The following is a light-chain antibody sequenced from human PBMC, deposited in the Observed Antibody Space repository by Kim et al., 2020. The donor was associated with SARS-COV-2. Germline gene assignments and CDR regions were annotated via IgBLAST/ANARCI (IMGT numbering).Light chain of an antibody. CDR1: KGISNY. CDR2: AAS. Sequence: AAVGDRVTITCRASKGISNYLARYQQKPGKVPKLLIYAASDLQSGVPSRFSGSGSGTDFTLTISSLQPEDVATYYCQKYNSAPRTFGQGTKVDIK. CDR3: QKYNSAPRT. V-gene: IGKV1-27*01. J-gene: IGKJ1*01.